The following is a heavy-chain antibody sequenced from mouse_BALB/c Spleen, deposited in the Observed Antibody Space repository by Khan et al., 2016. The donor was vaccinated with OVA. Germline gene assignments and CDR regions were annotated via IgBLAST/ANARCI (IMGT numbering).Heavy chain of an antibody. CDR1: GFTFSSYS. CDR2: ISSAGDYT. D-gene: IGHD4-1*01. Sequence: EVKLLESGGDLVKPGGSLKLSCATSGFTFSSYSMSWVRQTPDKRLEWVTTISSAGDYTYYPDSVRGRFTISRDNAKNSLYLQMSSLKSEDTAMYYCASHLTGSFAYWGQGTLVTVSA. J-gene: IGHJ3*01. CDR3: ASHLTGSFAY. V-gene: IGHV5-6*01.